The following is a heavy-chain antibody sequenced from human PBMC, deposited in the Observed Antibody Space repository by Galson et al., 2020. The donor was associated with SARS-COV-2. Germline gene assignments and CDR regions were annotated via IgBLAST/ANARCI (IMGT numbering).Heavy chain of an antibody. V-gene: IGHV2-5*02. CDR1: GFSLSTSGVG. CDR2: IYWDDDK. Sequence: SGPTLVKPTQTLTLTCTFSGFSLSTSGVGVGWIRQPPGKALEWLALIYWDDDKRYSPSLKSRLTITKDTSKNQVVLTMTNMDPVDTATYYCAYLYSSSWYGDWFDPWGQGTLVTVSS. D-gene: IGHD6-13*01. J-gene: IGHJ5*02. CDR3: AYLYSSSWYGDWFDP.